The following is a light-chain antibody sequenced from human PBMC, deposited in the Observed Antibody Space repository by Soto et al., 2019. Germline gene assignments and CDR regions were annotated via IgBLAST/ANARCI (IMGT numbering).Light chain of an antibody. Sequence: QSVLTQPPSTSGTPGQRVTISCSGSRSNIGSNTVTWYQQLPGTAPKLLIYSNNQRPSGVPDRFSGSKSGTSASLAISGLQSEDEADYYCEAWDESLNGSYVFGNGTKVTVL. CDR1: RSNIGSNT. J-gene: IGLJ1*01. CDR3: EAWDESLNGSYV. CDR2: SNN. V-gene: IGLV1-44*01.